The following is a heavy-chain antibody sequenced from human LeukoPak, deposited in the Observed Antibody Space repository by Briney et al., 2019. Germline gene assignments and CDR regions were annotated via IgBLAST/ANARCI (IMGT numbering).Heavy chain of an antibody. V-gene: IGHV1-18*01. Sequence: ASVKVSCKASGYSFSRYGISWVRQAPGQGLEWMGWISTYNGNTNYAQKFQGRVTMTTDTSTNTAYMELSSLRSEDTAVYYCARVGVTIAAAGTGRGAYYYYGMDVWGQGTTVTVSS. J-gene: IGHJ6*02. CDR1: GYSFSRYG. CDR2: ISTYNGNT. CDR3: ARVGVTIAAAGTGRGAYYYYGMDV. D-gene: IGHD6-13*01.